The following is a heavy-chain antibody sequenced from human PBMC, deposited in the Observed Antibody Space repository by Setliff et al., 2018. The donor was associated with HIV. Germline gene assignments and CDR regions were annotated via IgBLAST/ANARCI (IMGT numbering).Heavy chain of an antibody. V-gene: IGHV3-23*01. J-gene: IGHJ4*02. CDR3: AKTQTVITVYGPFDS. D-gene: IGHD4-4*01. Sequence: GGSLRLSCAASGFSFRGYAVSWVRQAPGKGLEWVSVISGSGDITYYRESVKGRFTVSRDNSNNTVYLQMNSLRAEDTAMYYCAKTQTVITVYGPFDSRGQGTPVTVSS. CDR2: ISGSGDIT. CDR1: GFSFRGYA.